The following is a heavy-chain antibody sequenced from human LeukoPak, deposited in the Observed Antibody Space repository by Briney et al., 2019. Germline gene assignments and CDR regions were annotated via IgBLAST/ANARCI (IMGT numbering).Heavy chain of an antibody. V-gene: IGHV1-8*01. CDR3: ASGGSMVRGVNEDY. D-gene: IGHD3-10*01. CDR2: MNPNSGNT. CDR1: GYALTSYD. Sequence: GASVKVSCRASGYALTSYDINWVRQATGQGLEWMGWMNPNSGNTGYAQKFQGRVTMTRNTSISTAYMELSSLRSEATAVYYCASGGSMVRGVNEDYWGQGTLVTVSS. J-gene: IGHJ4*02.